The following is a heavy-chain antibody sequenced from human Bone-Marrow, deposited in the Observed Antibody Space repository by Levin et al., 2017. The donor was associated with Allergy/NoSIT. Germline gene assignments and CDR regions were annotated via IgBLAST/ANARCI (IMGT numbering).Heavy chain of an antibody. CDR2: INPSDDNT. CDR1: GYTITSYY. CDR3: VRDVVATPRREALHY. Sequence: ASVKVSCKASGYTITSYYIHWVRQAPGQGLEWLGTINPSDDNTIYARKFQGRVTMTRDTSTSTVYLDLRSLTYDDTALYYCVRDVVATPRREALHYWGQGTLVTVSS. V-gene: IGHV1-46*01. D-gene: IGHD4-23*01. J-gene: IGHJ4*02.